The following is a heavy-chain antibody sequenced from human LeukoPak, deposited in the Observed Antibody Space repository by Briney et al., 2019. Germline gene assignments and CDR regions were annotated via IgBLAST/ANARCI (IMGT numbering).Heavy chain of an antibody. V-gene: IGHV3-23*01. Sequence: GGSLRLSCAASAFSFSNYAMSWVRQAPGKGLEWVSAISGSGDITNYADSVKGRFTISRDNSKNSLHLQMNSLRAEDTAVYYCARGLLGSWYDPINFDYWGQGTLVTVSS. CDR2: ISGSGDIT. D-gene: IGHD6-13*01. CDR3: ARGLLGSWYDPINFDY. CDR1: AFSFSNYA. J-gene: IGHJ4*02.